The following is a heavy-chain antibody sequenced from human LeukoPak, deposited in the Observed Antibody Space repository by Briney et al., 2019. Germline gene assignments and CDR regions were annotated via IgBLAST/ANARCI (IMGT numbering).Heavy chain of an antibody. J-gene: IGHJ5*02. CDR2: IIPIFGTA. Sequence: ASVKVSCKASGGTFSSYAVSWVRQAPGQGLEWMGGIIPIFGTANYAQKFQGRVTITADKSTSTAYMELSSLRSEDTAVYYCARFGDYDWFDPWGQGTLVTVSS. D-gene: IGHD4-17*01. CDR1: GGTFSSYA. V-gene: IGHV1-69*06. CDR3: ARFGDYDWFDP.